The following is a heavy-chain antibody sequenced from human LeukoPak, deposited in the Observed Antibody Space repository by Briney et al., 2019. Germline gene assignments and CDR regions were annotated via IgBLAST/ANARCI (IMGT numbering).Heavy chain of an antibody. CDR3: AKEITSLGQWLAHTGFDY. V-gene: IGHV3-30*02. Sequence: PGGSLRLSRAASGFTFSSYGMHWVRQAPGKGLEWVAFIRYDGSNKYQADSVKGRFTISRDNAKNSLYLQMNSLRAEDTALYYCAKEITSLGQWLAHTGFDYWGQGTLVTVSS. CDR1: GFTFSSYG. CDR2: IRYDGSNK. J-gene: IGHJ4*02. D-gene: IGHD6-19*01.